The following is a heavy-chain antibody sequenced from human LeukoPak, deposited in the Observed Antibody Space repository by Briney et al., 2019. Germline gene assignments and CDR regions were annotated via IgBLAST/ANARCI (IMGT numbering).Heavy chain of an antibody. CDR3: ARDPGTYSSGWFDY. CDR2: INSDSSIM. D-gene: IGHD6-19*01. V-gene: IGHV3-21*01. CDR1: GFTFSSYS. J-gene: IGHJ4*02. Sequence: PGGSLRLSCAASGFTFSSYSMNWVRQAPGKGLEWVSSINSDSSIMYYAESVKGRFTISRDNARNSLYLQMNSLRAEDTAVYYCARDPGTYSSGWFDYWGQGTLVTVSS.